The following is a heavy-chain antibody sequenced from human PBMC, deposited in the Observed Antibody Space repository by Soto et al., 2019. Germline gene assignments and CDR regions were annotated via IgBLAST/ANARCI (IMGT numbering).Heavy chain of an antibody. CDR3: AKRMVRGQSPIDY. J-gene: IGHJ4*02. Sequence: PGGSLRLSCAASGFTVSSNYMSWVRQAPGKGLEWVSVIYSGGSTYYADSVKGRFTISRDNSKNTLYLQMNSLRAEDTAVYYCAKRMVRGQSPIDYWGQGTLVTVSS. CDR2: IYSGGST. D-gene: IGHD3-10*01. V-gene: IGHV3-53*05. CDR1: GFTVSSNY.